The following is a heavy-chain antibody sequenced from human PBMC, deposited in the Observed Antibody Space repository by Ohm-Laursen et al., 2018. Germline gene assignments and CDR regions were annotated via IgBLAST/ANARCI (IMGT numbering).Heavy chain of an antibody. Sequence: GSLRLSCAASGFTFNNYVMSWVRQAPGKGLEWVSVIGGSGARIYYADSVKGRFTISRDNSKNTLSLQMNSLRAEDTAVYYCAKRAVAGYFDYWGQGTLVTVSS. CDR2: IGGSGARI. V-gene: IGHV3-23*01. D-gene: IGHD6-19*01. CDR1: GFTFNNYV. J-gene: IGHJ4*02. CDR3: AKRAVAGYFDY.